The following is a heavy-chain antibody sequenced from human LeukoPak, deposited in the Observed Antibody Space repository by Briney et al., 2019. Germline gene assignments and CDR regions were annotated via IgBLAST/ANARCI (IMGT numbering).Heavy chain of an antibody. CDR1: GYSFNRYH. CDR3: ARDLRFMADYCSGVNCHLYHNNMDV. CDR2: INPRNGST. J-gene: IGHJ6*03. V-gene: IGHV1-46*02. D-gene: IGHD2-15*01. Sequence: GASVKVSCKASGYSFNRYHMHWVRQAPGQGLEWMGIINPRNGSTTSTQKFQGRVTMTRDTSTNTVYMELSSLKPEDTAVYFCARDLRFMADYCSGVNCHLYHNNMDVWGTGTTVTVSS.